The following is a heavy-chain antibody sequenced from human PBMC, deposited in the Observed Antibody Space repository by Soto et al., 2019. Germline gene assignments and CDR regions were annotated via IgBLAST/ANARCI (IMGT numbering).Heavy chain of an antibody. J-gene: IGHJ4*02. CDR3: ARDPQYSSGWYDY. D-gene: IGHD6-19*01. V-gene: IGHV1-3*01. CDR1: GYTFTGYA. Sequence: ASVKVSCKASGYTFTGYAMHWVRQAPGQRLEWMGWINAGNGNTKYSQKFQGRVTITRDTSASTAYMELSSLRSEDTAVYYCARDPQYSSGWYDYWGQGTLVTVSS. CDR2: INAGNGNT.